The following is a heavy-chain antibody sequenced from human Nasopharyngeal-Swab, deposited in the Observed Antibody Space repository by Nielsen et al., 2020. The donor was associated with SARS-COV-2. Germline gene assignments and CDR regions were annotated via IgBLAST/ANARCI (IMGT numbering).Heavy chain of an antibody. J-gene: IGHJ4*02. CDR2: IYYSGST. V-gene: IGHV4-59*01. CDR3: ARVDCSGGSCALPG. Sequence: SETLSLTCTVSGGSTSSYYWSWIRQPPGKGLEWIGYIYYSGSTNYNPSLKSRVTISVDTSKNQFSLKLSSVTAADTAVYYCARVDCSGGSCALPGWGQGTLVTVSS. D-gene: IGHD2-15*01. CDR1: GGSTSSYY.